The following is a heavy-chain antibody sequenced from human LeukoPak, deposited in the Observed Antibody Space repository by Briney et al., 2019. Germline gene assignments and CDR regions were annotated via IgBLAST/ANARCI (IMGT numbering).Heavy chain of an antibody. J-gene: IGHJ4*02. V-gene: IGHV3-11*04. CDR1: GFTFSNAW. CDR2: ISSSGSTI. Sequence: GGSLRLSCAASGFTFSNAWMSWVRQAPGKGLEWVSYISSSGSTIYYADSVKGRFTISRDNAKNSLYLQMNSLRAEDTAVYYCARDLVAFDYWGQGTLVTVSS. D-gene: IGHD2-15*01. CDR3: ARDLVAFDY.